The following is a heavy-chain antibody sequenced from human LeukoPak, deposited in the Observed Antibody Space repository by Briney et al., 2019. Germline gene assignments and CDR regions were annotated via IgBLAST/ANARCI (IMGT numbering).Heavy chain of an antibody. Sequence: SDTLSLTCTVSSVSLTNYYWSWIRQPPGKGLEWIGYIFFSGTTNYNPSLKSRVTISVDTTKNHFSLKMTSVTAADTAVYFCARVGSGGAWFDFWGQGTLVTVSS. J-gene: IGHJ4*02. CDR1: SVSLTNYY. D-gene: IGHD6-19*01. CDR2: IFFSGTT. V-gene: IGHV4-59*07. CDR3: ARVGSGGAWFDF.